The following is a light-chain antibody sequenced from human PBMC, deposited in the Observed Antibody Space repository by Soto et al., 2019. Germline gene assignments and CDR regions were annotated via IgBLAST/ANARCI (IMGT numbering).Light chain of an antibody. CDR2: SNN. J-gene: IGLJ2*01. V-gene: IGLV1-44*01. CDR1: SSNIGSNT. Sequence: QSVLTQPPSASGTPGQRVTISCSGSSSNIGSNTVNWYQQLPGTAPKLLIYSNNQRPSGVPDRFSGSKSGTSASLAISGIQSEDEADIYCAAWDDSLNGVVFGGGTKLTVL. CDR3: AAWDDSLNGVV.